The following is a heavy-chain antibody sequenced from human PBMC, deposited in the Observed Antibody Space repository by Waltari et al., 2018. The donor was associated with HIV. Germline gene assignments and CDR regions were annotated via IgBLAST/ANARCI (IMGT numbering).Heavy chain of an antibody. V-gene: IGHV3-30-3*01. CDR3: ARDPQYCSSTSCSYYFDY. CDR2: ISYDGSNK. J-gene: IGHJ4*02. CDR1: GFTFSNYA. D-gene: IGHD2-2*01. Sequence: AASGFTFSNYAMHWVRQAPGKGLEWVAVISYDGSNKYYADSVKGRFTISRDNSKNTLYLQMNSLRAEDTAVYYCARDPQYCSSTSCSYYFDYWGQGTLVTVSS.